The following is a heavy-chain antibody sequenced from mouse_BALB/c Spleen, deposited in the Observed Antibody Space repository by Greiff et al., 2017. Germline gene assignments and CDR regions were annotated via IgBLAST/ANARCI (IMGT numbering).Heavy chain of an antibody. CDR3: AEGGSNYYAMDY. CDR2: INPYNDGT. V-gene: IGHV1-14*01. J-gene: IGHJ4*01. CDR1: GYTFTSYV. Sequence: EVKLQESGPELVKPGASVKMSCKASGYTFTSYVMHWVKQKPGQGLEWIGYINPYNDGTKYNEKFKGKATLTSDKSSSTAYMELSSLTSEDSAVYYCAEGGSNYYAMDYWGQGTSVTVSS.